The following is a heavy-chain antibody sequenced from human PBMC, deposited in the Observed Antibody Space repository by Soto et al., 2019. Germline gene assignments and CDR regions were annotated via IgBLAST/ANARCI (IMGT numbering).Heavy chain of an antibody. D-gene: IGHD3-10*01. CDR2: ISSSSSYI. CDR3: ARDILLFTMVVDYSYGMDV. J-gene: IGHJ6*02. CDR1: GFTFSSYS. Sequence: EVQLVESGGGLVKPGGSLRLSCAASGFTFSSYSMNWVRQAPGKGLEWVSSISSSSSYIYYADSVKGRFTISRDNAKNSLYLQMNSLRAEDTAVYYCARDILLFTMVVDYSYGMDVWGPGTTVTVSS. V-gene: IGHV3-21*01.